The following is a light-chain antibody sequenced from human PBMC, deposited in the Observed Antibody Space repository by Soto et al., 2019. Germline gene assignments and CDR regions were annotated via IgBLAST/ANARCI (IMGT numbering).Light chain of an antibody. Sequence: EIVMTQSPATLSVSPGERATLSCRASQSVSSNLAWYQQKPGQAPRLLIYDASNRATGIPARFSGSGSGTDFTLTISSLEPGDFAVYYCQQRTSSWTFGQGTKVDIK. V-gene: IGKV3-11*01. CDR2: DAS. CDR1: QSVSSN. J-gene: IGKJ1*01. CDR3: QQRTSSWT.